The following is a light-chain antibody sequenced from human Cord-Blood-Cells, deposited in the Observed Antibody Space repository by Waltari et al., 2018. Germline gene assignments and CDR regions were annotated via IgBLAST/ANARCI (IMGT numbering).Light chain of an antibody. CDR1: KLGDKY. Sequence: SYELTQPPSVSVSPGQTASITCSGDKLGDKYACWYQQEPGQSPVLVIYQDSKPPSGIPERFSGSNSGNTATLTISGTQAMDEADYYCQAWDSSTAVFGGGTKLTVL. V-gene: IGLV3-1*01. CDR3: QAWDSSTAV. CDR2: QDS. J-gene: IGLJ2*01.